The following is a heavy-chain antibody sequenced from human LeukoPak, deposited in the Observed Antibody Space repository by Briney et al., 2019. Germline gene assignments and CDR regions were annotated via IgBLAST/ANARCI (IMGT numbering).Heavy chain of an antibody. J-gene: IGHJ3*02. D-gene: IGHD3-9*01. V-gene: IGHV3-30*02. CDR1: GFTFSNYA. CDR3: ARPRLSDDWLAAFDI. CDR2: IRSDGTHI. Sequence: GGSLRLSCEVSGFTFSNYAMQWLRQTPGKGLEWVAFIRSDGTHIHYLDSVKDRFTISRDNSKNTLYLQMNSLRAEDTAVYYCARPRLSDDWLAAFDIWGQGTMVTVSS.